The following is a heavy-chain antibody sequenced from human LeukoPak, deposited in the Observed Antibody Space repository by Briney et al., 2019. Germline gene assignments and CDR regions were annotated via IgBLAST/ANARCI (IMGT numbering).Heavy chain of an antibody. D-gene: IGHD3-3*01. CDR1: GYTFTGYY. V-gene: IGHV1-2*02. CDR3: ARELLDRRGGVYAFDI. Sequence: GASVKVSCKASGYTFTGYYMHLVRQAPGQRLEWMAWINPNSGDTKYVQKLQGRVTMTRDTSISTAYMELRRLRSDDTAVYYCARELLDRRGGVYAFDIWGQGTMVTVSS. CDR2: INPNSGDT. J-gene: IGHJ3*02.